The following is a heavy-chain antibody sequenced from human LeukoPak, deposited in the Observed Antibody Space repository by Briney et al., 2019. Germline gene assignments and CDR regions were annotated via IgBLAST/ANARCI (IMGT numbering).Heavy chain of an antibody. D-gene: IGHD6-13*01. CDR3: ARDKNGAAAGFDY. V-gene: IGHV3-21*01. Sequence: MTGGSLRLSCAASGFTFSSYSMNWVRQAPGKGLEWVSSISSSSSYIYYADSVKGRFTISRDNAKNSLYLQMNSLRAEDTAVYYCARDKNGAAAGFDYWGQGTLVTVSS. J-gene: IGHJ4*02. CDR1: GFTFSSYS. CDR2: ISSSSSYI.